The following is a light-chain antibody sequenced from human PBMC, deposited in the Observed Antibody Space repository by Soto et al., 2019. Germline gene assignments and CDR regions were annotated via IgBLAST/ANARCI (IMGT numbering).Light chain of an antibody. J-gene: IGKJ5*01. Sequence: EIVMTQSPATLSVSPGERATLSCRASQSVGSNLAWYQHKPGQAPTLLIYAASTRATDIPASFSGSGSGTEFTLTISSLQSEDFAVYYCQQYNNWPSITFGQGTRL. CDR1: QSVGSN. V-gene: IGKV3-15*01. CDR2: AAS. CDR3: QQYNNWPSIT.